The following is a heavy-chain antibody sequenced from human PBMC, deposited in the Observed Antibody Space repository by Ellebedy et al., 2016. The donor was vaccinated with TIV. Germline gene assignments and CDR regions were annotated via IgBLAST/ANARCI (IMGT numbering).Heavy chain of an antibody. D-gene: IGHD3-22*01. V-gene: IGHV1-69*13. CDR3: ARLREFYDRNKLPARAYEAFDM. Sequence: AASVKVSCKASGGTFSSYAISWVRQAPGQGLEWMGGIIPFLGTAHYAQKFQGRVTFTADESTITAYMDLSSLRSEDTAVYYCARLREFYDRNKLPARAYEAFDMWGQGTMVTVSS. CDR2: IIPFLGTA. J-gene: IGHJ3*02. CDR1: GGTFSSYA.